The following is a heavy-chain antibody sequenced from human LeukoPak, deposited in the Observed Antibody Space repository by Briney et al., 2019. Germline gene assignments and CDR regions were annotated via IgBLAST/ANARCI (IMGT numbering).Heavy chain of an antibody. CDR2: IYYSGST. CDR1: GYSISSGYY. D-gene: IGHD2/OR15-2a*01. J-gene: IGHJ4*02. Sequence: KTSENLSPNCAVSGYSISSGYYWGWIRPPPGKGREWIGSIYYSGSTYYNPSLKSRVTISVDTSKNQFSLKLRSVTAAVTAVYYCARRVYPYYFDSWGQGTLVTVSS. CDR3: ARRVYPYYFDS. V-gene: IGHV4-38-2*01.